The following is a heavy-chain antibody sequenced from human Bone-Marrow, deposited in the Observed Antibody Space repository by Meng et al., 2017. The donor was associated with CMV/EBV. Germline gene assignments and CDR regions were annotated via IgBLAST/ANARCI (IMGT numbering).Heavy chain of an antibody. Sequence: GGSLRLSCAASGFTFSSYAMSWVRQAPGKGLEWVSVIYSGGSTYYADSAKGRFTISRDNSKNTLYLQMNSLRAEDTAVYYCAKANNRHCSSTSCYPDVWGPGTTVTV. J-gene: IGHJ6*02. CDR1: GFTFSSYA. V-gene: IGHV3-66*01. CDR2: IYSGGST. CDR3: AKANNRHCSSTSCYPDV. D-gene: IGHD2-2*01.